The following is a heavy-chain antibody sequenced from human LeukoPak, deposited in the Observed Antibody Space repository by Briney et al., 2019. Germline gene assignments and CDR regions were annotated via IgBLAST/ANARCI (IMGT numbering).Heavy chain of an antibody. Sequence: ASVKVSCKASGYTFTNYAMHWVRQAPGQRLEWMGWINAGNANTKYSQKFQGRVTITRDTSASTAYMELSSLRSEDTAVYYCARGFFPLGYCSSTSCYGDAFDIWGQGTMVTVSS. CDR3: ARGFFPLGYCSSTSCYGDAFDI. CDR2: INAGNANT. CDR1: GYTFTNYA. D-gene: IGHD2-2*01. J-gene: IGHJ3*02. V-gene: IGHV1-3*01.